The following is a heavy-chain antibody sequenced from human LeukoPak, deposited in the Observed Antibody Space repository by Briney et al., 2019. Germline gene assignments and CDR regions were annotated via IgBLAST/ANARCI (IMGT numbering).Heavy chain of an antibody. Sequence: GGSLRLSCAASGFTFSNSAMSWVRQAPGKGLEWVSGFTRNDETTSYADSVKGRFTISRDNSRDTLYLQMNSLTAEDTAVYYCAKVKVVGYSTFDYWGQGTLVTVSP. CDR1: GFTFSNSA. V-gene: IGHV3-23*01. D-gene: IGHD3-22*01. J-gene: IGHJ4*02. CDR2: FTRNDETT. CDR3: AKVKVVGYSTFDY.